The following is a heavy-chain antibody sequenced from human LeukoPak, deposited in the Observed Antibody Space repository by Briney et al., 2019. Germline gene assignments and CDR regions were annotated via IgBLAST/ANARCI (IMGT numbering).Heavy chain of an antibody. J-gene: IGHJ4*02. CDR2: IAGGDDR. CDR1: GFIFSPYA. CDR3: AKASDGSGSYGFDY. D-gene: IGHD3-10*01. Sequence: GGSLRLSCAASGFIFSPYAMSWVRQAPGKGLEWVAGIAGGDDRFYADSVKGRFSISRDNSKNTVDLQMNSLRAEDTAVYYCAKASDGSGSYGFDYWGQGTLGTVSS. V-gene: IGHV3-23*01.